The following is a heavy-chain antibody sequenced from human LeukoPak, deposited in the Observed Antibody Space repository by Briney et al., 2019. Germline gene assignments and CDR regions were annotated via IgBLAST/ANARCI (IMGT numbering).Heavy chain of an antibody. CDR3: ARQATMIVVW. D-gene: IGHD3-22*01. V-gene: IGHV4-39*01. CDR2: IYYSGST. Sequence: SETLSLTCTVSGGSISSSSYYWGWIRQPPGKGLEWIGSIYYSGSTYYNPSLKSRVTISVDTSKNQFSLKLSSVTAADTAVYCCARQATMIVVWWGQGTLVTVSS. CDR1: GGSISSSSYY. J-gene: IGHJ4*02.